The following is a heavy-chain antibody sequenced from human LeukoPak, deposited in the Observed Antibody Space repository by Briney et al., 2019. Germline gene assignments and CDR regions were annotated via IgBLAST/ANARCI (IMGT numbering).Heavy chain of an antibody. J-gene: IGHJ4*02. CDR2: ISWDGGST. Sequence: GGSLRLSCAASGFTFADYTMHWVRQAPGKGLEWVSLISWDGGSTYYADSVKGRFTISRDNSKNSLYLQMNSLRTEDTALYYCAKDIIRLGELSLSGLDYWGQGTLVTVSS. V-gene: IGHV3-43*01. CDR1: GFTFADYT. CDR3: AKDIIRLGELSLSGLDY. D-gene: IGHD3-16*02.